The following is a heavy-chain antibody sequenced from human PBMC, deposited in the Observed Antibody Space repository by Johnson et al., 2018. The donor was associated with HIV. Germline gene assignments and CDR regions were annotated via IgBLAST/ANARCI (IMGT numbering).Heavy chain of an antibody. D-gene: IGHD1-14*01. V-gene: IGHV3-11*04. CDR2: ISSSGSTI. CDR1: GFTFSDCY. J-gene: IGHJ3*02. Sequence: QVKLVESGGGVVQPGRSLRLSCAASGFTFSDCYMSWIRQAPGKGLEWVSYISSSGSTIYYADSVKGRFTISRDNAKNSLYLQMNSLRAEDTAVYYCARELTSCLDYDAFDIWGQGTMVTVSS. CDR3: ARELTSCLDYDAFDI.